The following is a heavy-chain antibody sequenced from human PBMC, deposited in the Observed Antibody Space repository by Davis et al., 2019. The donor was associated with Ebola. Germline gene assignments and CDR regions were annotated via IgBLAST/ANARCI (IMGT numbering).Heavy chain of an antibody. D-gene: IGHD1-7*01. V-gene: IGHV1-8*02. CDR1: GGTFSNYA. J-gene: IGHJ6*03. CDR2: MNPDSGNT. Sequence: ASVKVSCKASGGTFSNYAINWVRQATGQGLEWMGWMNPDSGNTGYAQKFQGRVTMTRNTSISTAYMELSSLRSEDTAVYYCARGRDNWNYADMDVWGEGTTVTVSS. CDR3: ARGRDNWNYADMDV.